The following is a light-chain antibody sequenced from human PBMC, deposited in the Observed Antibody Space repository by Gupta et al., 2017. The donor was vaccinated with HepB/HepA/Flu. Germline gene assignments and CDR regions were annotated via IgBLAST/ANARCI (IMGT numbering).Light chain of an antibody. CDR1: SSDVGSYQF. J-gene: IGLJ2*01. V-gene: IGLV2-23*02. Sequence: QSALTQPASVSGSPGQSITISCTGTSSDVGSYQFVSWYQQHPGQAPKFIIYEVTRRPSGVSDRFSGSKSGNTASLTISGLQAEDEADYYCCAYAGNNTLIFGGGTKLSVL. CDR3: CAYAGNNTLI. CDR2: EVT.